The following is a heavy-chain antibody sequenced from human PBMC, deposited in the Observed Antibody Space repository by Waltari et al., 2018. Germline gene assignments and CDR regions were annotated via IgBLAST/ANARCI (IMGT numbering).Heavy chain of an antibody. V-gene: IGHV3-9*01. CDR2: INWNSDSI. Sequence: EVQLVESGGGLVHPGRSLRLSCAASGFTFDDYAMHWFRKAPGKGLEWVAGINWNSDSIGYGDSVKGRFTISRDNARNSLYLQMNSLTTEDTAVYYCLKKNDEVYDRNGLVYDAFDVWGQGTMVTVST. CDR1: GFTFDDYA. D-gene: IGHD3-22*01. J-gene: IGHJ3*01. CDR3: LKKNDEVYDRNGLVYDAFDV.